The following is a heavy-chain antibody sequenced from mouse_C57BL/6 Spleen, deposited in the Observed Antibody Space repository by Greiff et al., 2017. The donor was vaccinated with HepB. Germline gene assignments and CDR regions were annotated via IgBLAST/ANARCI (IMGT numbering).Heavy chain of an antibody. Sequence: QVHVKQPGTELVKPGASVKLSCKASGYTFTSYWMHWVKQRPGQGLEWIGNINPSNGGTNYNEKFKSKATLTVDKSSSTAYMQLSSLTSEDSAVYYCARQSLLYYFDYWGQGTTLTVSS. J-gene: IGHJ2*01. CDR2: INPSNGGT. V-gene: IGHV1-53*01. CDR1: GYTFTSYW. CDR3: ARQSLLYYFDY.